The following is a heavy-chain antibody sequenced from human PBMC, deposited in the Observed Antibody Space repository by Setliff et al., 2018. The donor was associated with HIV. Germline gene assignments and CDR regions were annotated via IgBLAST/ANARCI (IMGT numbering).Heavy chain of an antibody. D-gene: IGHD1-1*01. CDR2: IYYSGST. CDR1: GGSISSYY. J-gene: IGHJ4*02. Sequence: SETLSLTCTVSGGSISSYYWNWIRQPPGKGLEWIGYIYYSGSTNYNPSLQSRVTISVDTSKNQFSLMLGSMTAADTAVYYCARERLSRLGFDYWGQGTLVTVSS. V-gene: IGHV4-59*12. CDR3: ARERLSRLGFDY.